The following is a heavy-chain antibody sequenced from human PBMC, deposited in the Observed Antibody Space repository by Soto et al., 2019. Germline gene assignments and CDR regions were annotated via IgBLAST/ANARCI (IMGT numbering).Heavy chain of an antibody. J-gene: IGHJ4*02. V-gene: IGHV3-15*07. CDR2: IKSKTAGRTT. D-gene: IGHD6-19*01. CDR3: TADTPESSGWLDY. Sequence: EVQLVESGGGLVKPGGSLRLSCAASGFTFSNAWMNWVRQAPGKGLEWVGRIKSKTAGRTTDYAAPVKGRFTISRDDSRNTLYLQMDSLKTEDTAVYYCTADTPESSGWLDYWGQGTLVTVSS. CDR1: GFTFSNAW.